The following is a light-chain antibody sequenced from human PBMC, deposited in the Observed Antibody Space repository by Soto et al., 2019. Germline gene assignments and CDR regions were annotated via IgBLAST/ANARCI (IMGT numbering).Light chain of an antibody. Sequence: QSVLTQPPSVSGAPGQRVSISCTGTSSNIGAGYDVHWYQHLPGTAPKLLIFGDINRPSGVPDRFSGSKSGTSASLAITGLQSDDEADYYCQSYDSSLSISVFGGGTQLTVL. J-gene: IGLJ2*01. V-gene: IGLV1-40*01. CDR1: SSNIGAGYD. CDR3: QSYDSSLSISV. CDR2: GDI.